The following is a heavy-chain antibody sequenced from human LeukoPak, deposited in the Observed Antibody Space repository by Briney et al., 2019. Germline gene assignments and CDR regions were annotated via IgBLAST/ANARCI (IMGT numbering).Heavy chain of an antibody. CDR2: IYYSGST. V-gene: IGHV4-61*01. CDR1: GGSVSSGSYY. J-gene: IGHJ6*02. Sequence: SETLSLTCTVSGGSVSSGSYYWSWIRQPPGKGLEWIGYIYYSGSTSYNPSLKSRVTISVDTSKNQFSLKLSSVTAADTAVYNCARDIVGATTYYYSGMDVWGQGTTVTVYS. CDR3: ARDIVGATTYYYSGMDV. D-gene: IGHD1-26*01.